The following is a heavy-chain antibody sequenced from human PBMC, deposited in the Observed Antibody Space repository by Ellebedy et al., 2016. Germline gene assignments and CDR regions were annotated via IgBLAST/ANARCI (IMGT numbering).Heavy chain of an antibody. V-gene: IGHV3-23*01. D-gene: IGHD1-26*01. CDR3: AKSSTTNTGSFYY. CDR2: ISGSGGST. CDR1: GFTFSSYA. J-gene: IGHJ4*02. Sequence: GGSLRLXXAASGFTFSSYAMSWVRQAPGKGLEWVSGISGSGGSTYYADSVKGRFTISRDNSKNTLYLQMNSLRAEDTAVYYCAKSSTTNTGSFYYWGQGTLVTVSS.